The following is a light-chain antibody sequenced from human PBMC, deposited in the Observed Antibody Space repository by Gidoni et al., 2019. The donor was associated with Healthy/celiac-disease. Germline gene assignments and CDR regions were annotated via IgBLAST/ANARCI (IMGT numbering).Light chain of an antibody. V-gene: IGKV3-20*01. CDR2: GAS. CDR1: QSVSRSY. J-gene: IGKJ1*01. CDR3: QQYGSSPPT. Sequence: IVLTQSPGTLSLSPGERATLSCRASQSVSRSYLAGYQQKPGQAPRLLIYGASSRATGIPDRFSGSGSGTDFTLTISRLEPEDFAVYYCQQYGSSPPTFGQGTKVEIK.